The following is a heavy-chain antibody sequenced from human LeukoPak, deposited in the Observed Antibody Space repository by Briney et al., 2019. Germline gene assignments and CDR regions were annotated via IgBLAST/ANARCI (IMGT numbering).Heavy chain of an antibody. D-gene: IGHD3-10*01. Sequence: SETLSLTCAVYGGSSSGYYWSWIRQPPGKGLEWIGEINHSGSTNYNPSLKSRVTISVDTSKNQFSLKLSSVTAADTAVYYCARLGYYYGSRRGYYYYYMDVRGKGTTVTISS. J-gene: IGHJ6*03. V-gene: IGHV4-34*01. CDR3: ARLGYYYGSRRGYYYYYMDV. CDR2: INHSGST. CDR1: GGSSSGYY.